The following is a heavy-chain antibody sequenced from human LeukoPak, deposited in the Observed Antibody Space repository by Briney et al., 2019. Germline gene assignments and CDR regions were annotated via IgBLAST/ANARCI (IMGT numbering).Heavy chain of an antibody. CDR3: ASGYYGSGSLGPMDV. V-gene: IGHV4-59*01. Sequence: SETLSLTCTVSGGSISSYYWSWIRQPPGKGLEWIGYIYYSGSTNYNPSLKSRVTISVDTSKNQFSLKLSSVTAADTAVYYCASGYYGSGSLGPMDVWGQGTTVTVSS. CDR2: IYYSGST. J-gene: IGHJ6*02. CDR1: GGSISSYY. D-gene: IGHD3-10*01.